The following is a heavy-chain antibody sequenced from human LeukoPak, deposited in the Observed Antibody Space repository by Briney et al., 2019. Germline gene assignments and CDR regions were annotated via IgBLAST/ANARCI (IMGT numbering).Heavy chain of an antibody. Sequence: SETLSLTCAVSGYSISSGYYWGWIRQPPGKGLEWVGNIYHTGSTYYNPSLKGRVTISGDTSKNQFSLKLSSVTAADTAVYYCARCQHYFDSSAYPRPYYSDYWGRGTLVTVSS. CDR1: GYSISSGYY. D-gene: IGHD3-22*01. CDR3: ARCQHYFDSSAYPRPYYSDY. V-gene: IGHV4-38-2*01. CDR2: IYHTGST. J-gene: IGHJ4*02.